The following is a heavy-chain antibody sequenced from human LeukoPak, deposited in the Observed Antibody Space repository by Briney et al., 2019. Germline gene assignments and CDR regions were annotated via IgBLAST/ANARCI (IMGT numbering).Heavy chain of an antibody. J-gene: IGHJ4*02. CDR2: IKSKTDGGTT. D-gene: IGHD1-14*01. CDR3: TTGPGGPPRGY. CDR1: GFTFSNAW. V-gene: IGHV3-15*01. Sequence: PGGSLRLSCAASGFTFSNAWMHWVRQAPGKGLEWVGRIKSKTDGGTTDYPAPVKGRFTVSRDDSKNTLYLQMNSLKTEDSAVYYCTTGPGGPPRGYWGQGTLVTVSS.